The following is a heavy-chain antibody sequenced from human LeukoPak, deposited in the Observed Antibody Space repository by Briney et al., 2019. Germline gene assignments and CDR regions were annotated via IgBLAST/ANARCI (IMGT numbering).Heavy chain of an antibody. V-gene: IGHV3-23*01. J-gene: IGHJ4*02. CDR2: ISGSGRST. D-gene: IGHD5-18*01. CDR3: AKDRAGYSRDY. CDR1: GFTFSSYA. Sequence: GGSLRLSCAASGFTFSSYAMSWVRQAPGKGLEWVSAISGSGRSTYYADSAKGRFTISRDNSKNTLYLQMNSLRAEDTAVYYCAKDRAGYSRDYWGQGTLVTVSS.